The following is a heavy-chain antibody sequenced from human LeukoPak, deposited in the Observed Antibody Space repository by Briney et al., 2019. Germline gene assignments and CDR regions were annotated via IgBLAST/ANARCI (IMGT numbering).Heavy chain of an antibody. D-gene: IGHD3-22*01. CDR2: INPSGGST. CDR3: ARDRGDYYDSSGYYYRDAFDI. V-gene: IGHV1-46*01. Sequence: ASVKLSCKASGYTFTGYYMHWVRQAPGQGLEWMGIINPSGGSTSYAQKFQCRVTMTRDTSTSTVYMELSSLRSEDTAVYYCARDRGDYYDSSGYYYRDAFDIWGQGTMVTVSS. J-gene: IGHJ3*02. CDR1: GYTFTGYY.